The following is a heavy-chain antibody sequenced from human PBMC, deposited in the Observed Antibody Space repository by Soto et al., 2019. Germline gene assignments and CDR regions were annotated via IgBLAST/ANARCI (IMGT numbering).Heavy chain of an antibody. V-gene: IGHV4-39*01. CDR3: ARQGSITTFTV. J-gene: IGHJ6*02. CDR1: GGSISTSSYY. D-gene: IGHD3-3*01. CDR2: IYYSGST. Sequence: SETLSLTCTVSGGSISTSSYYWGWIRQPPGKGLEWIGSIYYSGSTYYNPSLKSRVTISVDTSKNQFSLKLSSVTAADTAEYYCARQGSITTFTVWGQGTTVTVSS.